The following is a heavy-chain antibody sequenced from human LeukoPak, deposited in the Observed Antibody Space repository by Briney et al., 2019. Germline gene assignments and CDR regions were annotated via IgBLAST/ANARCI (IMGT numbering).Heavy chain of an antibody. Sequence: ASVKVSCKASGYTFTSYGISWVRRAPGQGLEWMGWISAYNGNTNYAQKLQGRVTMTTDTSTSTAYMELRSLRSDDTAVYYCARVEIAVAAYYYYYYMDVWGKGTTVTVSS. CDR3: ARVEIAVAAYYYYYYMDV. CDR1: GYTFTSYG. CDR2: ISAYNGNT. J-gene: IGHJ6*03. D-gene: IGHD6-19*01. V-gene: IGHV1-18*01.